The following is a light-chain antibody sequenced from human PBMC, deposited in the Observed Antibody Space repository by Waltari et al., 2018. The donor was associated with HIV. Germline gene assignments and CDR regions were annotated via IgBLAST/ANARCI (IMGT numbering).Light chain of an antibody. J-gene: IGKJ1*01. CDR1: QSVSLY. CDR3: QQRSNWPPWT. V-gene: IGKV3-11*01. Sequence: IVLTQSLATLSLSPGERATLPCRASQSVSLYCAWYQQKPCQAPRLLIYDASNRATGIPARFSGSGSGTDFTLTISSVEPEDFAVYYCQQRSNWPPWTFGQGTKVEIK. CDR2: DAS.